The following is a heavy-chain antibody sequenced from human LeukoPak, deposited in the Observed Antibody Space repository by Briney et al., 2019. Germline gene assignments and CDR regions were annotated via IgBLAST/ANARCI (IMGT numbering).Heavy chain of an antibody. Sequence: GGSLRLSCAASGFTFSGPAMHWVRQAPGKGLECVSAISDSGGSTSYADSVKGRFTISRDNSKNTLYLQMNSLRAEDTAIYFCAKVDRIAAAGKDYYGMDVWGQGTTVTVSS. V-gene: IGHV3-23*01. J-gene: IGHJ6*02. CDR1: GFTFSGPA. CDR2: ISDSGGST. CDR3: AKVDRIAAAGKDYYGMDV. D-gene: IGHD6-13*01.